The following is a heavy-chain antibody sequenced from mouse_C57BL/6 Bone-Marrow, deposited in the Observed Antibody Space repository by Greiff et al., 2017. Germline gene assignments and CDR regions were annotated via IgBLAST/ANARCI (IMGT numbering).Heavy chain of an antibody. CDR1: GYTFTSYW. D-gene: IGHD2-1*01. Sequence: VKLQQPGAELVMPGASVKLSCKASGYTFTSYWMHWVKQRPGQGLEWIGEIDPSGSYTNYNQKFKGKSTLTVDKSSSTAYMQLSSLTSEDSAVYYCARRGVYYGNSWFAYWGQGTLVTVSA. CDR3: ARRGVYYGNSWFAY. J-gene: IGHJ3*01. CDR2: IDPSGSYT. V-gene: IGHV1-69*01.